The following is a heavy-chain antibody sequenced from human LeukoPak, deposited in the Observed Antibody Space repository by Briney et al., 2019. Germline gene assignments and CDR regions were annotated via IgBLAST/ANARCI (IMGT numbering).Heavy chain of an antibody. CDR3: ARAEKIAVAGMGYYFDY. J-gene: IGHJ4*02. CDR2: IRGSDGST. V-gene: IGHV3-23*01. CDR1: GFTFSSYA. D-gene: IGHD6-19*01. Sequence: GGSLRLSCAASGFTFSSYAMSWVRQAPGKGLEWVSAIRGSDGSTYYADSVKGRFTISRYNSKNTLYLQMNSLRAEDTAVYYCARAEKIAVAGMGYYFDYWGQGTLVTVSS.